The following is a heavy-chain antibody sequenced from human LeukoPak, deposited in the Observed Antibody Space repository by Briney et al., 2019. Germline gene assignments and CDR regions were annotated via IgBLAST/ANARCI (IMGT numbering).Heavy chain of an antibody. CDR1: GYSISSGYY. CDR3: ARDTVDGDYLGTYFDY. D-gene: IGHD4-17*01. Sequence: SETLSLTCTVSGYSISSGYYWGWIRQPAGKGLEWIGRIYTSGSTNYNPSLKSRVTISVDTSKNQFSLKLSSVTAADTAVYYCARDTVDGDYLGTYFDYWGQGTLVTVSS. V-gene: IGHV4-61*02. CDR2: IYTSGST. J-gene: IGHJ4*02.